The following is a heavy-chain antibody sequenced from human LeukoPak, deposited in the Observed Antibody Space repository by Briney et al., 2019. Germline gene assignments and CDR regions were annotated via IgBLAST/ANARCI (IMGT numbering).Heavy chain of an antibody. CDR2: ISSSSSYI. V-gene: IGHV3-21*01. CDR3: ARDYLVRGVIIRAFDY. CDR1: GFTFSSYS. Sequence: GGSLRLSCAASGFTFSSYSMNWVRQAPGKGLEWVSSISSSSSYIYYADSVKGRFTISRDNAKNSLYLQMNGLRAEDTAVYYCARDYLVRGVIIRAFDYWGQGTLVTVSS. J-gene: IGHJ4*02. D-gene: IGHD3-10*01.